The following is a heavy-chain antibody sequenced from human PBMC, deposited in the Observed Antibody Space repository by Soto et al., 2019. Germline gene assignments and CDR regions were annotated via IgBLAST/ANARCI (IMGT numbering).Heavy chain of an antibody. Sequence: SETLSLTCTVSGGSISSYYWSWIRQPPGKGLEWIGYIYYSGSTNYNPSLKSRVTISVDTSKNQFSLKLSSVTAADTAVYYCARASHCSSTSCYWIYYYGMDVWGQGTTVTVSS. CDR3: ARASHCSSTSCYWIYYYGMDV. CDR2: IYYSGST. CDR1: GGSISSYY. J-gene: IGHJ6*02. V-gene: IGHV4-59*01. D-gene: IGHD2-2*01.